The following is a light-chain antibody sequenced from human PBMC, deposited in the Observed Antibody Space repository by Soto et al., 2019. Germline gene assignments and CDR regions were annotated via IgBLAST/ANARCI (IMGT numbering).Light chain of an antibody. V-gene: IGKV3-11*01. CDR1: QSVSSY. CDR3: QQRSNWPPIT. Sequence: EIVLTQSPATLSLSPGERATLSCRASQSVSSYLAWYQQKPGQAPRLLIYDASNRATVIPARFSGSGSGTDFTLTISSLEPEDFAVYYCQQRSNWPPITFGQGTRLEMK. CDR2: DAS. J-gene: IGKJ5*01.